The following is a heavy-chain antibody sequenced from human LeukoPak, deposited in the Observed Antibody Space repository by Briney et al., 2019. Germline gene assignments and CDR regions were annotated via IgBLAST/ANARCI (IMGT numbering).Heavy chain of an antibody. V-gene: IGHV4-39*01. D-gene: IGHD4-17*01. CDR2: IYYSGST. J-gene: IGHJ4*02. CDR3: ARQIDYGDYHLDY. CDR1: GGSISSSSYY. Sequence: PSETLSLTCTVSGGSISSSSYYWGWIRQPPGKGLEWIGSIYYSGSTYYNPSLKSRVTISVDTSKNQFSLKLSSVTAADTAVYYCARQIDYGDYHLDYWGQGTLVTVSS.